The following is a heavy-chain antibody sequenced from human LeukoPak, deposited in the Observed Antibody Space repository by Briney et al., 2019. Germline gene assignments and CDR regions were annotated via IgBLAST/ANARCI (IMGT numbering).Heavy chain of an antibody. V-gene: IGHV3-48*01. CDR1: GFTSSDYS. CDR3: ARDYKYAFDN. CDR2: IGIDSGNT. Sequence: GGSLRLSCAASGFTSSDYSMNWVRQAPGKGLEWISYIGIDSGNTNYADSVKGRFTISGDKAKSSLYLQMNSLRVEDTAVYYCARDYKYAFDNWGQGTLVTVSS. D-gene: IGHD5-24*01. J-gene: IGHJ4*02.